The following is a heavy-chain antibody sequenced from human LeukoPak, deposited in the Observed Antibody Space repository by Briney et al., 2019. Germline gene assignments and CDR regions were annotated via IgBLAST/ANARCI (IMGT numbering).Heavy chain of an antibody. CDR1: GFTLDHYA. Sequence: GGSLRLSCAASGFTLDHYAMNWVRQAPGKGLEWVSTISAGAGSTYYADSVKGRFTISRDNSRSTLYLQVSSLRAEDTAVYYCAKDKTSSAWFFVTDWGQGALVTVSS. CDR3: AKDKTSSAWFFVTD. J-gene: IGHJ4*02. V-gene: IGHV3-23*01. CDR2: ISAGAGST. D-gene: IGHD6-19*01.